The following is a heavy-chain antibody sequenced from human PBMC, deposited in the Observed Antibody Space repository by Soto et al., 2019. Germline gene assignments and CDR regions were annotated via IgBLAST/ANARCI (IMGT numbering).Heavy chain of an antibody. CDR2: IWYDGSNK. Sequence: QVQLVESGGGVVQPGRSLRLSCAASGFTFSSYGMHWVRQAPGKGLEWVAGIWYDGSNKYYADSVKGRFTISRDNSKNTLYLQLNSLRAEDTAVYYCARDTREGFDYWGQGTLVTVSS. V-gene: IGHV3-33*01. CDR1: GFTFSSYG. CDR3: ARDTREGFDY. J-gene: IGHJ4*02.